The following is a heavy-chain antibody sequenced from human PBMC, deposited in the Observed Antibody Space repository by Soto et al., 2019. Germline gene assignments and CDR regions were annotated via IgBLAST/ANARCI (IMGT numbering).Heavy chain of an antibody. J-gene: IGHJ6*02. V-gene: IGHV4-34*01. Sequence: SETLSLTCAVYGASFSGYYCSWIRQPPGKGLEWIGEINHSGSTNYNPSLKSRVTISVDTSKNQVSLKLSSVTAADTAVYYCARVSGIYYYGMDVWGQGTTVTVSS. CDR3: ARVSGIYYYGMDV. CDR2: INHSGST. D-gene: IGHD3-10*01. CDR1: GASFSGYY.